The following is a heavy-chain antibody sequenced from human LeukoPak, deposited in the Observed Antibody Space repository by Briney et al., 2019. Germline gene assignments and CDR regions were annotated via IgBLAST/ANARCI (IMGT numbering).Heavy chain of an antibody. CDR3: ARHRPYDSSGYYHYYGMDV. D-gene: IGHD3-22*01. V-gene: IGHV5-51*01. Sequence: GESLKISCKTSGYSFSIYWIGWVRQMPGQGLEWMGIIFPGDSDTRYSPSFQGQVTISADKSISTAYLQWSSLKASDTAMYYCARHRPYDSSGYYHYYGMDVWGQGTTVTVSS. J-gene: IGHJ6*02. CDR2: IFPGDSDT. CDR1: GYSFSIYW.